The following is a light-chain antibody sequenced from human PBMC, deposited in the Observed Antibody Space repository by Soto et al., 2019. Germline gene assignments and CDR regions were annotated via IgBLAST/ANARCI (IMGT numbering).Light chain of an antibody. Sequence: EIVMTQSPATLSVSPGEGVTLSCRASQSVSSNLAWYQQKPGQAPRLLIYGTSTRATDIPVRFSGSGSGTEFTLTISSLQSEDFAIYYCQHYNSWPPVFTFGPGTKVDFK. V-gene: IGKV3-15*01. CDR1: QSVSSN. CDR2: GTS. J-gene: IGKJ3*01. CDR3: QHYNSWPPVFT.